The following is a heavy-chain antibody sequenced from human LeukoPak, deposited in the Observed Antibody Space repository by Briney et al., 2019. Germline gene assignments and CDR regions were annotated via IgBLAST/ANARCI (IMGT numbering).Heavy chain of an antibody. Sequence: GGSLRLSCAASGFTFSSYSMNWVRQAPGKGLEWVSSISSSSSYIYYADSVKGRFTISRDNAKNSLYLQMNSLRAEDTAVYYCARDPMEMATTHYYYYYMDVWGKGTTVAVSS. J-gene: IGHJ6*03. CDR3: ARDPMEMATTHYYYYYMDV. CDR2: ISSSSSYI. CDR1: GFTFSSYS. D-gene: IGHD5-24*01. V-gene: IGHV3-21*01.